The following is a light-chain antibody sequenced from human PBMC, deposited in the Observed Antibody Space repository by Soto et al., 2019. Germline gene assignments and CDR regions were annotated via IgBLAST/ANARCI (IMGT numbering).Light chain of an antibody. CDR3: QHYHSYSEA. Sequence: DIQMTQAPSTLSGSVGDRVTITCRASQTISSWLAGYQQKPGKAPKLLIYKASTLKSGIPSRFSVSGSGTEFTLTISSLQPDDFATYYGQHYHSYSEAFGQGTQVELK. CDR2: KAS. J-gene: IGKJ1*01. CDR1: QTISSW. V-gene: IGKV1-5*03.